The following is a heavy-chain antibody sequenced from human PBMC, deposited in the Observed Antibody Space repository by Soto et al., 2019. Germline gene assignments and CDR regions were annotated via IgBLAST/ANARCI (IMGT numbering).Heavy chain of an antibody. Sequence: SVKVSCKASGYTFTSYGISWVRQAPGQGLEWMGCFVLEVGIANYAQNFQGRVTITADKSTSTAYLELSSLRFEDTAVYYCAIDYYDSSGYPGYWGQGTLVTVSS. CDR1: GYTFTSYG. V-gene: IGHV1-69*10. CDR2: FVLEVGIA. CDR3: AIDYYDSSGYPGY. D-gene: IGHD3-22*01. J-gene: IGHJ4*02.